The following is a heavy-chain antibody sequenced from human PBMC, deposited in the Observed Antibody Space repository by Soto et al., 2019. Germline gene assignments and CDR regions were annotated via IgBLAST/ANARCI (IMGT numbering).Heavy chain of an antibody. CDR2: ISSSSSYI. Sequence: EVQLVESGGGLVKPGGSLRLSCAASGFTFSSYSMNWVRQAPGKGLEWVSSISSSSSYIYYADSVKGRFTISRENAKNSMYLQMNSLRAEDTAVYYCARDHAYYDFWSGYQVYYYDGMDVWGPGPTVTVSS. CDR1: GFTFSSYS. D-gene: IGHD3-3*01. J-gene: IGHJ6*02. V-gene: IGHV3-21*01. CDR3: ARDHAYYDFWSGYQVYYYDGMDV.